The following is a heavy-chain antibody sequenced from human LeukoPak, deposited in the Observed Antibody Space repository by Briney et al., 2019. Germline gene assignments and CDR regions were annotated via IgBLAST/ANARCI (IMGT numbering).Heavy chain of an antibody. Sequence: PSETLSLTCTVSGGSLNSFSWSWIRQPPGEGLEWIGYIYYTGKTNYNPSLKSRVTISIDPSKNQFSLNVSPMTAADTAVYYCASYYSDSEYFQHWGQGTLVTVSS. D-gene: IGHD4-11*01. V-gene: IGHV4-59*13. J-gene: IGHJ1*01. CDR1: GGSLNSFS. CDR3: ASYYSDSEYFQH. CDR2: IYYTGKT.